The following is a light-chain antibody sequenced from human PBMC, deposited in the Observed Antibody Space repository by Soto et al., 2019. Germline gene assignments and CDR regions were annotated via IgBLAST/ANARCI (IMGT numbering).Light chain of an antibody. Sequence: QSALTQPASVSGSPGQSITFSCTGTSSDVGGYNSVSWYQQHPGKAPKLMIYEVSNRPSGVSNRFSGSKSGNTASLTISGLQAEDEADYYCSSYTSSSILYVFGCGTKVTV. CDR1: SSDVGGYNS. J-gene: IGLJ1*01. CDR3: SSYTSSSILYV. V-gene: IGLV2-14*01. CDR2: EVS.